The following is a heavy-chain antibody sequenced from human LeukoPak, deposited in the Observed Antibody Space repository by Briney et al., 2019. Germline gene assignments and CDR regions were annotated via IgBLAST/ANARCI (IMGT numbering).Heavy chain of an antibody. V-gene: IGHV4-59*12. CDR2: IYYSGST. CDR3: AREGGRRDGYNSYFDY. J-gene: IGHJ4*02. Sequence: SETLSLTCTVSGGSIRNYYWSWIRQPPGKGLEWIGYIYYSGSTNYNPSLKSRVTISVDTSKNQFSLKLSSVTAADTAVYYCAREGGRRDGYNSYFDYWGQGTLVTVSS. D-gene: IGHD5-24*01. CDR1: GGSIRNYY.